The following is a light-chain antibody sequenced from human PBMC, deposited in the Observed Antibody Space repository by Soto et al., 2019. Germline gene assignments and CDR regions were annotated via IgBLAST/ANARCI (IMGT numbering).Light chain of an antibody. Sequence: QSALTQPASVSASPGQSISISCTGTSNDVGAFDYVSWYQQHPGKAPKLIIFEVFNRPSGVSTRFSGSKSGSTASLTISGLQAEDEADYFCSSYTTNNGHVFVGGTKVTVL. CDR3: SSYTTNNGHV. CDR1: SNDVGAFDY. V-gene: IGLV2-14*01. J-gene: IGLJ2*01. CDR2: EVF.